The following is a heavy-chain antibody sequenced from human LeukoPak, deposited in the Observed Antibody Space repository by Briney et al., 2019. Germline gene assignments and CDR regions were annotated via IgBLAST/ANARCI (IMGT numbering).Heavy chain of an antibody. CDR2: INHSGST. D-gene: IGHD3-10*01. Sequence: SETLSLTCAVYGGSFSGYYWSWIRQPPGKGLEWIGEINHSGSTNYNPSLKSRVTISVDTSKNQFSLKLSSVTAADTAVYYCARQAENGSGSYYNYWGQGTLVTVSS. J-gene: IGHJ4*02. CDR1: GGSFSGYY. CDR3: ARQAENGSGSYYNY. V-gene: IGHV4-34*01.